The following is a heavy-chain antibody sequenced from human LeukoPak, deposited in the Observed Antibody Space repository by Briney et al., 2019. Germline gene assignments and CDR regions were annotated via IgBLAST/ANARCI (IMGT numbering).Heavy chain of an antibody. Sequence: PGGSLRLSCAASGFTFTSYPMHWVRQAPGKGLEWVAVISYDSSNKYYADSVKGRFTLSRDNSKNTLYLQMNSLRVEDTAVYYCKSGGAAPGSFDYWGQGTLVTVSP. CDR2: ISYDSSNK. D-gene: IGHD1-1*01. CDR1: GFTFTSYP. J-gene: IGHJ4*02. CDR3: KSGGAAPGSFDY. V-gene: IGHV3-30-3*01.